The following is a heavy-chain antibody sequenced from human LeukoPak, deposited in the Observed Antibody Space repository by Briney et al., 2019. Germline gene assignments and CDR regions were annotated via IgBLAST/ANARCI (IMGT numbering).Heavy chain of an antibody. V-gene: IGHV4-59*01. CDR1: GGSISSYY. J-gene: IGHJ4*02. Sequence: SETLYLTCTVSGGSISSYYWSWIRQPPGKGLEWIGYIYYSGSTNYNPSLKSRVTISVDTSKNQFSLKLSSVTAADTAVYYCARSDTAMAYYFDYWGQGTLVTVSS. CDR3: ARSDTAMAYYFDY. D-gene: IGHD5-18*01. CDR2: IYYSGST.